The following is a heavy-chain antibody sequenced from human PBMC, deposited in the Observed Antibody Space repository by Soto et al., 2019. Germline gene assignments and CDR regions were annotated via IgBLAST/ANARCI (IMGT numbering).Heavy chain of an antibody. J-gene: IGHJ6*02. Sequence: EVHLLESGGGLVQPGGSLRLSCAASGFTFSNYAMTWLRQAPGKGLEWVSVISGTGGGTNTADSAKGRFTTSSDNSKNTLYLQMNSLRDEDTAVYYCAKLAFDGSGIPNYYGMEVWGQGTAVTVSS. CDR3: AKLAFDGSGIPNYYGMEV. CDR1: GFTFSNYA. CDR2: ISGTGGGT. D-gene: IGHD3-10*01. V-gene: IGHV3-23*01.